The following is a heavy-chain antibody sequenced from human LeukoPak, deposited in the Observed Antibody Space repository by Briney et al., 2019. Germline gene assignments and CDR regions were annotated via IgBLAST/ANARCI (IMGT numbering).Heavy chain of an antibody. Sequence: PGGSLRLSCAASGFTFSSYAMHWVRQAPGKGLEWVAVISYDGSNKYYADSVKGRFTISRDNSKNTLYLQMNSLRAEDTAVYYCAGARPGYSSGWYFFDFDYWGQGTLVTVSS. V-gene: IGHV3-30-3*01. CDR2: ISYDGSNK. CDR3: AGARPGYSSGWYFFDFDY. J-gene: IGHJ4*02. CDR1: GFTFSSYA. D-gene: IGHD6-19*01.